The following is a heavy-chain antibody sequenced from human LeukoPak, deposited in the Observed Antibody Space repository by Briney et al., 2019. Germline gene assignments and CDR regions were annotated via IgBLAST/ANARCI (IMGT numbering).Heavy chain of an antibody. CDR1: GFTFSSYG. CDR2: ISYDGSNK. CDR3: TGSYGSGSYYYYGMDV. D-gene: IGHD3-10*01. J-gene: IGHJ6*04. V-gene: IGHV3-30*03. Sequence: GRSLRLSCAASGFTFSSYGMHWVRQAPGKGLEWVAVISYDGSNKYYADSVKGRFTISRDNSKNTLYLQMNSLRAEDTAVYYCTGSYGSGSYYYYGMDVWGKGTTVTVSS.